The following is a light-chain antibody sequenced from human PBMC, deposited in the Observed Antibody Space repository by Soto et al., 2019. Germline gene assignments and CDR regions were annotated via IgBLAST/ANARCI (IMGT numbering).Light chain of an antibody. V-gene: IGKV1-5*03. CDR3: QHYNSYSEA. CDR2: KAS. Sequence: DIQMTQSPSTLSGSVGDRVTITCRASQTISSWVAWYQQKPGKAPKLRIYKASTLKSWVPSRFSGSGYGTEFTLAISSLQPDDCATYYCQHYNSYSEAFGQGTKVEIK. J-gene: IGKJ1*01. CDR1: QTISSW.